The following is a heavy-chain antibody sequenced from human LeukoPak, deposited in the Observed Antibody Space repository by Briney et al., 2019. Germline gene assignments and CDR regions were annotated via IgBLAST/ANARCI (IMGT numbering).Heavy chain of an antibody. V-gene: IGHV4-30-4*01. CDR2: IYYSGST. J-gene: IGHJ3*02. CDR3: ARDPGTIHAFDI. Sequence: KPSETLSLTCTVSGGSISSGDYYWGWIRQPPGKGLEWIGYIYYSGSTYYNPSLKSRVTISVDTSKNQFSLKLSSVTAADTAVYYCARDPGTIHAFDIWGQGTMVTVSS. CDR1: GGSISSGDYY. D-gene: IGHD4-17*01.